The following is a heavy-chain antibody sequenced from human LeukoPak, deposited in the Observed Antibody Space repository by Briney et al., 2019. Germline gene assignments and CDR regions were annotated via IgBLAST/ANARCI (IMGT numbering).Heavy chain of an antibody. V-gene: IGHV3-74*01. CDR2: IRSDGGSS. J-gene: IGHJ4*02. CDR3: VRDLDLGGYSSFVS. Sequence: PGGSLRLSCAASGFTFDDYGMTWVRQAPGKGLVWVSRIRSDGGSSTYADSVKGRFTISRDNAKNTLYLQMNTLRAEDTAVYYCVRDLDLGGYSSFVSWGQGTLVTVSS. CDR1: GFTFDDYG. D-gene: IGHD4-23*01.